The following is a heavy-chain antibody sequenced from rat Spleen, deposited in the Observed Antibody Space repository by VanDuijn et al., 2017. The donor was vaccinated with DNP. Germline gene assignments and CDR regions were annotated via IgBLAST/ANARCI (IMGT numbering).Heavy chain of an antibody. D-gene: IGHD1-12*01. J-gene: IGHJ4*01. V-gene: IGHV5-25*01. CDR3: ARHRTIMPYYYAMDA. Sequence: EVQLVESGGGLVQPGRSMKLSCAASGFSFSKYGMAWVRQAPKKGLEWVSYISSDGGSTYYRDSVKGRFTISRDNAQSTLYLQMDSLRSEDTATYYCARHRTIMPYYYAMDAWGQGASVTVSS. CDR2: ISSDGGST. CDR1: GFSFSKYG.